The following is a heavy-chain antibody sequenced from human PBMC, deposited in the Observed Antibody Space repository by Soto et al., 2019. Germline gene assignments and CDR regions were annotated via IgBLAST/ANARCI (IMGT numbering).Heavy chain of an antibody. CDR1: GGSMRSGPYY. V-gene: IGHV4-31*03. D-gene: IGHD6-6*01. CDR3: ARGSFSSSSSWFDP. J-gene: IGHJ5*02. CDR2: ISNSGNT. Sequence: SETLSLTCIVSGGSMRSGPYYWTWIRQHPGKGLEWVAYISNSGNTYYNPSLETRLTISLDTSKNLFSLSLTSVTAADTALYYCARGSFSSSSSWFDPWGQGTLVTVSS.